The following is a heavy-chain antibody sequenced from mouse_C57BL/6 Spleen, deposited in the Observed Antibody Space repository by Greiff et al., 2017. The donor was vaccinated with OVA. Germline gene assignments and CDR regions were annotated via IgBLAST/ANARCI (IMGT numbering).Heavy chain of an antibody. CDR1: GYAFSSYW. J-gene: IGHJ3*01. Sequence: LQESGAELVKPGASVKISCKASGYAFSSYWMNWVKQRPGKGLEWIGQIYPGDGDTNYNGKFKGKATLTADKSSSTAYMQLSSLTSEDSAVYFCARSSDGYPFAYWGQGTLVTVSA. CDR2: IYPGDGDT. V-gene: IGHV1-80*01. D-gene: IGHD2-3*01. CDR3: ARSSDGYPFAY.